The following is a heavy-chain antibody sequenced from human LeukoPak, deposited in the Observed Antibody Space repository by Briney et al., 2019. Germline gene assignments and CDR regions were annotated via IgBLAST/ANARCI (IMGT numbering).Heavy chain of an antibody. D-gene: IGHD2-21*01. CDR1: GFTFSSYS. CDR3: ARASNCGGDCYYFDY. Sequence: PGGSLRLSCAASGFTFSSYSMNWVRQAPGKGLEWVSSISSSSYIYYADSVKGRFTISRDNAKNSLYLQMNSLRAEDTAVYYCARASNCGGDCYYFDYWGQGTLVTVSS. CDR2: ISSSSYI. V-gene: IGHV3-21*01. J-gene: IGHJ4*02.